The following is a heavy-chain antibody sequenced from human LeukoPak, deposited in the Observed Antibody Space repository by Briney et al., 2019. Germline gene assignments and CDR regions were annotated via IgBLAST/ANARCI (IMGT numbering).Heavy chain of an antibody. D-gene: IGHD6-13*01. CDR1: GGSISSGSYY. V-gene: IGHV4-61*02. J-gene: IGHJ6*03. CDR3: AREGYSSSWYYEHSYMDV. CDR2: IYTSGST. Sequence: SETLPLTCTVSGGSISSGSYYWSWIRQPAGKGLEWIGRIYTSGSTNYNPSLKSRVTISVYTSKNQFSLKLSSVTAADTAVYYCAREGYSSSWYYEHSYMDVWGKGITVTVSS.